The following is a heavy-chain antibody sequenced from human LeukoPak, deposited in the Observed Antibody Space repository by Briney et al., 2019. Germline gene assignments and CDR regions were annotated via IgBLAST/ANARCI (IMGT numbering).Heavy chain of an antibody. J-gene: IGHJ6*03. CDR3: ARGSWITGTTSYYYHMDV. V-gene: IGHV1-8*01. CDR1: GYTFINYD. CDR2: MNPNNGRT. D-gene: IGHD1-7*01. Sequence: ASVKVFCKASGYTFINYDINWVRQATGQGLECMGWMNPNNGRTGYAQKFQGRVTMTRNSSISTAYMELNTLTSDDTAVYYCARGSWITGTTSYYYHMDVWGKGTTVTVSS.